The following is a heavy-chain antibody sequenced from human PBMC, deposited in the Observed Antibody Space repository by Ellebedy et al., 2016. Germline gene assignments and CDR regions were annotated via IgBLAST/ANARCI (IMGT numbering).Heavy chain of an antibody. CDR1: GFTFSSYG. Sequence: GESLKISCAASGFTFSSYGMHWVRQAPGKGLEWVAVFWYDGSNKYYADSVKGRFTISRDNSKNTLYLQMNSLRAEDTAVYYCARDWWEGDAFDIWGQGTMVTVSS. V-gene: IGHV3-33*01. CDR2: FWYDGSNK. CDR3: ARDWWEGDAFDI. D-gene: IGHD1-26*01. J-gene: IGHJ3*02.